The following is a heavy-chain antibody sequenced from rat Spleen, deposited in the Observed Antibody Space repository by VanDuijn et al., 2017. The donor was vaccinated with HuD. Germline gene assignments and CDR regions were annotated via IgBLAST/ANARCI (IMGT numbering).Heavy chain of an antibody. V-gene: IGHV2-6*01. J-gene: IGHJ3*01. CDR2: ISTGGNT. Sequence: QVQLKESGPGLVQPSQTLSLTCTVSGFSLTSNSVSWVRQPPGKGLEWIAAISTGGNTYYNSGLKSRLGISRDTSKSQVFLKMNSLQTEDTAIYFCTRGQTLNYWGQGTLVTVSS. D-gene: IGHD3-5*01. CDR3: TRGQTLNY. CDR1: GFSLTSNS.